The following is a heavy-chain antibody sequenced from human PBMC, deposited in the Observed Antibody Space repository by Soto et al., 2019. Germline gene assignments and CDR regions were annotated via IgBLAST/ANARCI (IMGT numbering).Heavy chain of an antibody. J-gene: IGHJ4*02. Sequence: GGSLRLSCAASGFTFSSYAMSWVRQAPGKGLEWVSAISGSGGSTYYADSVKGRFTISRDNSKNTLYLQMNSLRAEDTAVYYCAKEHPGWYSSSWYYFDYWGQGTLVTVSS. CDR3: AKEHPGWYSSSWYYFDY. CDR1: GFTFSSYA. CDR2: ISGSGGST. D-gene: IGHD6-13*01. V-gene: IGHV3-23*01.